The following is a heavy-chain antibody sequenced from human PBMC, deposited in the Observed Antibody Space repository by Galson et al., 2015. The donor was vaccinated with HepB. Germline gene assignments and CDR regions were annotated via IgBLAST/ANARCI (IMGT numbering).Heavy chain of an antibody. V-gene: IGHV3-33*01. D-gene: IGHD6-13*01. J-gene: IGHJ4*02. CDR1: GFTFSSYG. CDR3: ARGGSIAAPCSYFNH. Sequence: SLRLSCAASGFTFSSYGMPWVRQAPGKGLEWVAVIWYDGSNKYYADSVKGRFTISRDNSKNTLYLQMNSLIAEDTAVYYCARGGSIAAPCSYFNHWVQG. CDR2: IWYDGSNK.